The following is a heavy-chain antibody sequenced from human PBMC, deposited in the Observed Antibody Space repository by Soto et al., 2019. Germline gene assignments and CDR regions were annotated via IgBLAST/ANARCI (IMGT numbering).Heavy chain of an antibody. J-gene: IGHJ3*02. CDR1: GYSFTSYW. CDR2: IYPGDSDT. V-gene: IGHV5-51*01. CDR3: AQSPRLTEAFDI. Sequence: PGESLKISCKFSGYSFTSYWIGWVRQMPGKGLEWMGIIYPGDSDTRYSPSFQGHVTISADKSFTTAYLQWSSLKASDTAMYYCAQSPRLTEAFDIWGQGTMVTVS.